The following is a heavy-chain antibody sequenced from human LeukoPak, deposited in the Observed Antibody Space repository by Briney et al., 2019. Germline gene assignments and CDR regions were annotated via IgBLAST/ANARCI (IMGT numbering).Heavy chain of an antibody. CDR2: IYYSGTT. CDR3: ARVAARYVGMDV. V-gene: IGHV4-59*01. Sequence: SETLSLTCTVSGGSISSYYWSWIRQPPGKGLEWIGDIYYSGTTNYNPSLKSPVTISIDTSKNQFSLKLSSVTAADTAVYYCARVAARYVGMDVWGQGTTVTVSS. J-gene: IGHJ6*02. D-gene: IGHD6-6*01. CDR1: GGSISSYY.